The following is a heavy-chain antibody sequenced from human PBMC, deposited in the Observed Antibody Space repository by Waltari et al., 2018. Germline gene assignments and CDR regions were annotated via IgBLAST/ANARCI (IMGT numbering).Heavy chain of an antibody. D-gene: IGHD6-13*01. CDR3: AKEGSSWYYLRGSWH. V-gene: IGHV3-23*03. Sequence: EVQLLESGGGLVQPGGSLRLSCAASGFTFSSYAMSWVRQAPGKGLEWVSVIYSGGSTYDADSVKGRFTISRDNSKNTLYLQMNSLRAEDTAVYYCAKEGSSWYYLRGSWHWGQGTLVTVSS. CDR1: GFTFSSYA. CDR2: IYSGGST. J-gene: IGHJ1*01.